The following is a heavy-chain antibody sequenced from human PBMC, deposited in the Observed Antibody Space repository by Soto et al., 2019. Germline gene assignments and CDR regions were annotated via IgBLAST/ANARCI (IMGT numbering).Heavy chain of an antibody. J-gene: IGHJ4*02. CDR3: TQDGGSRDWLTVN. Sequence: EVQLLESGGDLVQPGGSLRLSCAASGFTFTSYARSWFGKAPGKGLEWVSAITGGGDTTYYADSVKGRFTISRDNSKNTLYLQMNSLRAEDTAFYYCTQDGGSRDWLTVNWGQGTLVTVSS. V-gene: IGHV3-23*01. CDR1: GFTFTSYA. CDR2: ITGGGDTT. D-gene: IGHD3-9*01.